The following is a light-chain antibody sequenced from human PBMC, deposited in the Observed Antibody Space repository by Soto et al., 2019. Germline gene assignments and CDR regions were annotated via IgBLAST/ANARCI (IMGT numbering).Light chain of an antibody. V-gene: IGKV4-1*01. CDR1: QTISYTSINKTY. CDR3: QQYFSYPLT. Sequence: DIVMTQSPDSLAVSLGERATISCKSSQTISYTSINKTYLAWYQQRPGQPPKLLIYWGSIRGSGVPDRLSGSGFGTDFTLTISSLQTEDVAVYYCQQYFSYPLTFGGGTKVEVK. J-gene: IGKJ4*01. CDR2: WGS.